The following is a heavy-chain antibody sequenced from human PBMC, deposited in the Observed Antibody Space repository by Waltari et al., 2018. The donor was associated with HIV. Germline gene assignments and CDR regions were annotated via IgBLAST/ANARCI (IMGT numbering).Heavy chain of an antibody. V-gene: IGHV3-11*01. CDR3: ARPRYSGYDYPTYFDY. J-gene: IGHJ4*02. CDR2: INSGGITI. D-gene: IGHD5-12*01. CDR1: GFSFSDFY. Sequence: QVQLVASGGGWVKPGGSLRLSCAAPGFSFSDFYMCWVRQAPGKGLEWVSYINSGGITIHYANSVKGRFTISRDNAKNSLYLQMNYLTAEDTAVYYCARPRYSGYDYPTYFDYWGQGTLVTVSS.